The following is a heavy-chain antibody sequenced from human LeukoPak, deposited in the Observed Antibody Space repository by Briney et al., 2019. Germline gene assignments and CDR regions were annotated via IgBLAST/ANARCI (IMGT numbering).Heavy chain of an antibody. CDR3: FGTPKDILTGYYRIGAFDI. D-gene: IGHD3-9*01. CDR2: ISRSSSTI. V-gene: IGHV3-48*01. J-gene: IGHJ3*02. Sequence: TGGSLRLSCAASGFTFSSYSMNWVRQAPGKGLEWVSYISRSSSTIKYADSVKGRITISRDNAKNSLYLQMNSLRAEDTAVYYCFGTPKDILTGYYRIGAFDIWGQGTTVTVSS. CDR1: GFTFSSYS.